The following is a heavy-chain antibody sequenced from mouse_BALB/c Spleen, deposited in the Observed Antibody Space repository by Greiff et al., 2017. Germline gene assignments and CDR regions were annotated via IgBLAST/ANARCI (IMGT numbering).Heavy chain of an antibody. D-gene: IGHD1-1*01. J-gene: IGHJ4*01. CDR3: ARDYYGSREAMDY. CDR1: GFTFSDYY. Sequence: EVMLVESGGGLVKPGGSLKLSCAASGFTFSDYYMYWVRQTPEKRLEWVATISDGGSYTYYPDSVKGRFTISRDNAKNNLYLQMSSLKSEDTAMYYCARDYYGSREAMDYWGQGTSVTVSS. CDR2: ISDGGSYT. V-gene: IGHV5-4*02.